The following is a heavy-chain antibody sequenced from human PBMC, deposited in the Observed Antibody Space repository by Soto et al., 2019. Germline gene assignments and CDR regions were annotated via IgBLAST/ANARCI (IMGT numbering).Heavy chain of an antibody. V-gene: IGHV1-46*01. J-gene: IGHJ4*02. CDR1: GYSFTSTY. CDR3: ALIVVTYYYK. D-gene: IGHD3-22*01. CDR2: INPAGGTT. Sequence: QVQLVQSGAEVKKPGASVRISCRASGYSFTSTYVHWVRQAPGQGPEWMGIINPAGGTTYYAQKFQGILTITSDTSTDTVFMDLNDRTSEDTAVYFCALIVVTYYYKWGQGTLLTVSS.